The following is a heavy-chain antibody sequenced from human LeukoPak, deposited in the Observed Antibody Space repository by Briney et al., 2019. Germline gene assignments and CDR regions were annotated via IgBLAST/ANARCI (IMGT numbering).Heavy chain of an antibody. CDR2: INPNSGGT. D-gene: IGHD3-3*01. Sequence: VASVKVSCKASGYTFTGYYMHWVRQAPGQGLEWMGWINPNSGGTNYAQKSQGRVTMTRDTSISTAYMELSRLRSDDTAVYYCARPYDFWSGYYHYWGQGTLVTVSS. J-gene: IGHJ4*02. V-gene: IGHV1-2*02. CDR1: GYTFTGYY. CDR3: ARPYDFWSGYYHY.